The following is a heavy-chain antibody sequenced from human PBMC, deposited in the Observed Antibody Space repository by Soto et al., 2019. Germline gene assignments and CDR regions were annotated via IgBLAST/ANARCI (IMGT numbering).Heavy chain of an antibody. D-gene: IGHD6-13*01. CDR1: GGTFSSYA. Sequence: QVQLVQSGAEVKKPGSSVKVSCKASGGTFSSYAISWVRQAPGQGLEWMGGIIPIFGTANYAQKFQGRGTIXXDXPXXTAYMELSSLRSEDTAVYYCASGPRRQLVRGDFDYWGQGTLVTVSS. CDR2: IIPIFGTA. CDR3: ASGPRRQLVRGDFDY. V-gene: IGHV1-69*12. J-gene: IGHJ4*02.